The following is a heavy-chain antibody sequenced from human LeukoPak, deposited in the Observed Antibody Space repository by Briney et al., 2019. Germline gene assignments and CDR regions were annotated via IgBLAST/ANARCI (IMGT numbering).Heavy chain of an antibody. CDR2: IIPIFGTA. J-gene: IGHJ5*02. CDR3: ALDIVATIGQYNWFDP. D-gene: IGHD5-12*01. Sequence: ASVKVSCKASGGTFSSYAISWVRQAPGQGLEWMGMIIPIFGTANYAQKFQGRVTITTDESTSTAYMELSSLRSEDTAVYYCALDIVATIGQYNWFDPWGQGTLVTVSS. V-gene: IGHV1-69*05. CDR1: GGTFSSYA.